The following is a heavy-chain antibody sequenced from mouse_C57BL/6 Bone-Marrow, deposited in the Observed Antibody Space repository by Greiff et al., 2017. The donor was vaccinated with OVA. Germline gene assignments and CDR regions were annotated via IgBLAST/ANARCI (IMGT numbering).Heavy chain of an antibody. Sequence: QVQLQQPGAELVKPGASVKMSCKASGYTFTSYWITWVKQRPRQGLEWIGDIYPGSGSTNYNEKFKSKATLTVDTSSSTAYMQLSSLTSEDSAVYYCARKVYYGNYLSAMDYWGQGTSVTVSS. CDR1: GYTFTSYW. CDR2: IYPGSGST. J-gene: IGHJ4*01. V-gene: IGHV1-55*01. CDR3: ARKVYYGNYLSAMDY. D-gene: IGHD2-1*01.